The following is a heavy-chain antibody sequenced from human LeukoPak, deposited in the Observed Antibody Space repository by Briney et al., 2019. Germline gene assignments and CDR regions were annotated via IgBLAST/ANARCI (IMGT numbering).Heavy chain of an antibody. V-gene: IGHV3-7*01. CDR1: GFSFSGYW. D-gene: IGHD3-10*01. J-gene: IGHJ4*02. Sequence: GGSLRLSCATSGFSFSGYWMSWVRQAPGKGLEWVATIMQDGSEKYYVDSVKGRFTISRDNAKNSLHLQMNSLRAEDTAVYYCATYVSEDSTDYRHLDYWGQGTLVTVSS. CDR2: IMQDGSEK. CDR3: ATYVSEDSTDYRHLDY.